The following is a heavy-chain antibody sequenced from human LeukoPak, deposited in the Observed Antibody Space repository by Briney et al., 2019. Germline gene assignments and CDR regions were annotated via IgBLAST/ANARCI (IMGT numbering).Heavy chain of an antibody. D-gene: IGHD4/OR15-4a*01. Sequence: GGSLRLSCAASGFTFSSYSMNWVRQAPGKGLEWVSSISSSSSYIYYADSVKGRFTISRDNAKNSLYLQMNSLRAEDTAVYYCARPLYGAASVALNPNSLDYWGQGTLVTVSS. CDR1: GFTFSSYS. J-gene: IGHJ4*02. CDR3: ARPLYGAASVALNPNSLDY. CDR2: ISSSSSYI. V-gene: IGHV3-21*04.